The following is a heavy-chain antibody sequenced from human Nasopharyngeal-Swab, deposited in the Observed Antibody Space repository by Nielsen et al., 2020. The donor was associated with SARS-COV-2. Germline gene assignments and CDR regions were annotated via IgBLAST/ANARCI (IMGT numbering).Heavy chain of an antibody. Sequence: GSLRLSCAVYGGSFSGYYWSWIRQPPGKGLEWIGEINHSGSTNYNPSLKSRVTISVDTSKNQFSLKLSSVTAADTAVYYCARDTPPTNYYGSGSSQPYYYSGMDVWGQGTTVTVSS. CDR2: INHSGST. V-gene: IGHV4-34*01. CDR1: GGSFSGYY. D-gene: IGHD3-10*01. CDR3: ARDTPPTNYYGSGSSQPYYYSGMDV. J-gene: IGHJ6*02.